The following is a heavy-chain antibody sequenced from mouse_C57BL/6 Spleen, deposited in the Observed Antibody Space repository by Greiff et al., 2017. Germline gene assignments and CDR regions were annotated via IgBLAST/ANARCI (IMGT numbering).Heavy chain of an antibody. V-gene: IGHV5-9*01. Sequence: EVQLVESGGGLVKPGGSLKLSCAASGFTFSSYTMSWVRQTPEKRLEWVATISGGGGNTYYPDSVKGRFPISRDNAKNTLYLQMSSLRSEDTALYYCARHGGAQATSYYFDYWGQGTTLTVSS. D-gene: IGHD3-2*02. CDR2: ISGGGGNT. J-gene: IGHJ2*01. CDR1: GFTFSSYT. CDR3: ARHGGAQATSYYFDY.